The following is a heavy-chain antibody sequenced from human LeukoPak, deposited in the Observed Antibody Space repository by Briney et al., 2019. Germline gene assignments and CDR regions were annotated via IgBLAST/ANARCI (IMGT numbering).Heavy chain of an antibody. D-gene: IGHD3-3*01. CDR1: GFTFSSYA. CDR2: ISGSGGST. Sequence: GGSLRLSCAASGFTFSSYAMSWVRQAPGKGLEWVAAISGSGGSTYYADSVKGRFTISRDNSKNTVYLQMNSLRAVDTAVYYCAKDRLGTFGVVIQDYWGQGALVTVSS. J-gene: IGHJ4*02. V-gene: IGHV3-23*01. CDR3: AKDRLGTFGVVIQDY.